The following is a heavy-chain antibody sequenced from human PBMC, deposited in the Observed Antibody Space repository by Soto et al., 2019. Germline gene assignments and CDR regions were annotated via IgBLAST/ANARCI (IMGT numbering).Heavy chain of an antibody. CDR1: VYTFTSYA. CDR2: INAGNGNT. CDR3: ARSIVVVTALDY. Sequence: ASVKVSCRASVYTFTSYAMHWVRQAPGQRLEWMGWINAGNGNTKYSQKFQGRVTITRDTSASTAYMELSSLRSEDTAVYYCARSIVVVTALDYWGQGTLVTVSS. J-gene: IGHJ4*02. D-gene: IGHD2-21*02. V-gene: IGHV1-3*01.